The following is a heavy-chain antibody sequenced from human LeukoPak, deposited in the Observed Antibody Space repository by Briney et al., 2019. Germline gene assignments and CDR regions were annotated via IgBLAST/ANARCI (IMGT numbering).Heavy chain of an antibody. CDR2: ISSSSSYI. CDR3: ARDLMGYNYFYMDV. D-gene: IGHD3-16*02. V-gene: IGHV3-21*01. CDR1: GFTLSSYN. J-gene: IGHJ6*03. Sequence: PGGSLRLSCAASGFTLSSYNMNWVRQAPGKGLEWVSSISSSSSYICYADSVKGRFTISRDNAKNSLSLQMNSLRAEDTAVYYCARDLMGYNYFYMDVWGKGTTVTVSS.